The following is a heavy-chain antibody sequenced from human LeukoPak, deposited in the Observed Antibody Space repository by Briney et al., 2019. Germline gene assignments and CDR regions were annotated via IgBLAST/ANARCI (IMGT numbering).Heavy chain of an antibody. J-gene: IGHJ5*02. CDR2: IYTSGST. V-gene: IGHV4-4*07. CDR3: AREQGVVEPAATYDWCDP. D-gene: IGHD2-2*01. CDR1: GGSISSYY. Sequence: SETLSLTCTVPGGSISSYYWSWIRQPAGKGLEWIGRIYTSGSTNYNPSLKSRVTISVDTSKNQFSLKLSSVTAAATAVYYCAREQGVVEPAATYDWCDPWGQGTLVTVSS.